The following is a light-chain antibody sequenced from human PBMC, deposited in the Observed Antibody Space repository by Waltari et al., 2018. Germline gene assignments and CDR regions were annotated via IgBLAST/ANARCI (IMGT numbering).Light chain of an antibody. CDR3: QHYNNLPLT. J-gene: IGKJ4*01. Sequence: EIVMTQSPATLSVSPGERATLSCRASESVSSKLAWYQQRAGQAPRLLIYGASTRATGIPAMFSGSGSGTEFTLTISSLQSEDFAVYFCQHYNNLPLTFGGGTKVEIK. CDR1: ESVSSK. V-gene: IGKV3-15*01. CDR2: GAS.